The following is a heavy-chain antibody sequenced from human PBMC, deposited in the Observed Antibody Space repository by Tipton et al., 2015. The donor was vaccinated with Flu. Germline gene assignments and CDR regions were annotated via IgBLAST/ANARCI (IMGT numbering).Heavy chain of an antibody. D-gene: IGHD3-3*01. V-gene: IGHV4-38-2*02. CDR3: ARDHPPSITVLGEITDYFGMDV. CDR1: GDSIGSAYY. J-gene: IGHJ6*02. Sequence: TLSLTCSVSGDSIGSAYYWGWIRQPPGKGMEWIGNIHRTGYTYFNPSLTGRVTISVDTSKNQFSLRLTSVTAADTAVYYCARDHPPSITVLGEITDYFGMDVWGQGTTVTVSS. CDR2: IHRTGYT.